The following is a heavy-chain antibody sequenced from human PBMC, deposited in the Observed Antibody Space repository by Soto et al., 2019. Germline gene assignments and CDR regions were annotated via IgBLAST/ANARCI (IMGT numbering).Heavy chain of an antibody. D-gene: IGHD1-26*01. CDR1: GYTFTGYY. CDR3: ASTYSGSYPYYYGMDV. V-gene: IGHV1-2*02. CDR2: INPNSGGT. J-gene: IGHJ6*04. Sequence: ASVKVSCKASGYTFTGYYMHWVRQAPGQGLEWMGWINPNSGGTNYAQKFQGRVTMTRDTSISTAYMELSRLRSDDTAVYYCASTYSGSYPYYYGMDVWGEGTTVTVSS.